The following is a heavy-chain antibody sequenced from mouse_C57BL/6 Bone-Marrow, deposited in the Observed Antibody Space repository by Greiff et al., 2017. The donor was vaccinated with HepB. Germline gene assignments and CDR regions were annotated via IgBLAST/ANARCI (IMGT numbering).Heavy chain of an antibody. J-gene: IGHJ3*01. D-gene: IGHD2-1*01. CDR2: IYPGDGDT. V-gene: IGHV1-82*01. Sequence: LVEPGASVKISCKASGYAFSSSWMNWVKQRPGKGLEWIGRIYPGDGDTNYNGKFKGKATLTADKSSSTAYMQLSSLTSEDSAVYFCARWDGNYAWFAYWGQGTLVTVSA. CDR3: ARWDGNYAWFAY. CDR1: GYAFSSSW.